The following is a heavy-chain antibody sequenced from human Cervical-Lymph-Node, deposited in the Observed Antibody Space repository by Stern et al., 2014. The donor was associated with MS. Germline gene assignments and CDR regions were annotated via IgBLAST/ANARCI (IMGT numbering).Heavy chain of an antibody. D-gene: IGHD3-22*01. CDR1: GFTFSSYS. J-gene: IGHJ4*02. CDR2: ISSSSSYI. Sequence: EDQLVESGGGLVKPGGSLRLSCAASGFTFSSYSMNWVRQAPGKGLEWVSSISSSSSYIYYADSVKGRFTIARDNAKNSLYLQMNSLRAEDTAVYYCARESYYYDSSGFDYWGQGTLVTVSS. CDR3: ARESYYYDSSGFDY. V-gene: IGHV3-21*01.